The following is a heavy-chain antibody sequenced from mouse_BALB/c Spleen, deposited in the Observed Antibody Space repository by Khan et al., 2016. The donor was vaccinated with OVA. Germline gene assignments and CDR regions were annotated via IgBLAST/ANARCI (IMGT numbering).Heavy chain of an antibody. CDR1: GFTFSSFG. CDR3: ARSGGNFHWYFDV. CDR2: ISSGRSTI. D-gene: IGHD2-1*01. V-gene: IGHV5-17*02. J-gene: IGHJ1*01. Sequence: DVQLVESGGGLVQPGGSRKLSCAASGFTFSSFGMHWVRQAPEKGLEWVAYISSGRSTIYYVDSVKGRFTISRDNPKHPLFLQMPSLRSEDTAMYYCARSGGNFHWYFDVWGAGTSVTVSS.